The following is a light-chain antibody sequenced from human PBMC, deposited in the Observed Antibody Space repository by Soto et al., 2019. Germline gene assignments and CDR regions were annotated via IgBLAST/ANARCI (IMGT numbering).Light chain of an antibody. J-gene: IGKJ5*01. Sequence: EIVMTQSPATLSLSPGERATLSCRASQSVTSNLAWYQQKPGQAPRLLMYGASTRATGVPVRLSGSGSGTEFTLTISSLQSEDFAIYYCQQYYDWPPITFGQGTRLEI. CDR2: GAS. V-gene: IGKV3-15*01. CDR3: QQYYDWPPIT. CDR1: QSVTSN.